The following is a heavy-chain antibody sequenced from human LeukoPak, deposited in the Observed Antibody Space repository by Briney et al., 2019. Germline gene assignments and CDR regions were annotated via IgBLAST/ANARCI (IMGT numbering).Heavy chain of an antibody. J-gene: IGHJ4*02. V-gene: IGHV3-48*04. CDR3: AKDSSSWFFDY. CDR2: ISSSSSTI. CDR1: GFTFSSYS. Sequence: GSLRLSCAASGFTFSSYSMNWVRQAPGKGLEWVSYISSSSSTIYYADSVKGRFTISRDNAKNSLYLQMNSLRAEDTAVYYCAKDSSSWFFDYWGQGTLVTVSS. D-gene: IGHD6-13*01.